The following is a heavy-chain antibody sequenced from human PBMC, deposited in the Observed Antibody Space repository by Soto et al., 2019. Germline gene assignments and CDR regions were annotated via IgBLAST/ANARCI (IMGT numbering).Heavy chain of an antibody. V-gene: IGHV1-18*01. CDR3: ARGRYGDY. CDR1: GYDFTTYS. Sequence: QVHLVQSGAEVKKPGASVKVSCKGSGYDFTTYSITWVRQAPGQGLEWMAWISAHNGNTDYAQKLQGRVTVTRDTSTSTAYMELRSLSSDDTAMYYCARGRYGDYWGQGALVTVSS. CDR2: ISAHNGNT. D-gene: IGHD1-1*01. J-gene: IGHJ4*02.